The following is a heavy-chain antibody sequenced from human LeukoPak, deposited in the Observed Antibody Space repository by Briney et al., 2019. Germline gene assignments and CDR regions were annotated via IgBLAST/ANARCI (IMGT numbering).Heavy chain of an antibody. D-gene: IGHD3-10*01. CDR2: INPNSGGT. CDR1: GYTFTGYY. J-gene: IGHJ4*02. V-gene: IGHV1-2*02. Sequence: GASVKVSCKASGYTFTGYYMHWVRQAPGQGLEWMGWINPNSGGTNYAQKFQGRVTMTRDTSISTAYMELSRLRSDDTAVYYCARGGYYYGSGSTLSIWGQGTLVTVSS. CDR3: ARGGYYYGSGSTLSI.